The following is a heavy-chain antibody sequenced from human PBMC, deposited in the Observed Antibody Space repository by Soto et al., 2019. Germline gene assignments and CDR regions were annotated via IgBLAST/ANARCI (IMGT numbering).Heavy chain of an antibody. CDR3: AKGGDVPLRYFDWSNDAFDI. Sequence: PGGSLRLSCAASGFTFSSYAMSWVRQAPGKGLEWVSAISGSGGSTYYADSVKGRFTISRDNSKNTLYLQMNSLRAEDTAVYYFAKGGDVPLRYFDWSNDAFDIWGQGTMVTVSS. J-gene: IGHJ3*02. V-gene: IGHV3-23*01. CDR1: GFTFSSYA. D-gene: IGHD3-9*01. CDR2: ISGSGGST.